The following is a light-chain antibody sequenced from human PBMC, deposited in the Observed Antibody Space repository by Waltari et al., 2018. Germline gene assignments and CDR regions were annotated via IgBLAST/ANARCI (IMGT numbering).Light chain of an antibody. J-gene: IGKJ3*01. CDR1: QSIASY. CDR3: QQSYSSPFT. Sequence: DIQLTQSPSSLYASVGDRVPITCRASQSIASYLNWYQQKPGKAPKFLIYSASSLQSGVPSRFSGSRSGTDFTLTINSLQPEDFAVYYCQQSYSSPFTFGPGTRVDIK. V-gene: IGKV1-39*01. CDR2: SAS.